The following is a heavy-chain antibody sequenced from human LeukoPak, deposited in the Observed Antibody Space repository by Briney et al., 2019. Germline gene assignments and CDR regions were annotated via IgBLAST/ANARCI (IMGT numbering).Heavy chain of an antibody. J-gene: IGHJ4*02. Sequence: EALVNVSCKASGYTFTSYYMHCVRQAPGQGLEWMGITNPSGGSTSYAQKFKGRVTMTRDTSTSTVYMELSSLRSEDTAVYYCARETIAAAGTQTWGQGTLVTVSS. D-gene: IGHD6-13*01. CDR3: ARETIAAAGTQT. V-gene: IGHV1-46*01. CDR1: GYTFTSYY. CDR2: TNPSGGST.